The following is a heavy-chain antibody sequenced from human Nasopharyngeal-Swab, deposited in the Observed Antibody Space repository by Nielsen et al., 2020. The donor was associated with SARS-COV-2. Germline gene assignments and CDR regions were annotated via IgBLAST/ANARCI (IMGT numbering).Heavy chain of an antibody. CDR1: GFTFSSYS. V-gene: IGHV3-48*02. CDR3: ARDQRHSSGWYALYYYGMDV. J-gene: IGHJ6*02. Sequence: GESLKISCAASGFTFSSYSMNWVRQAPGKGLEWVSYISSSSSTIYYADSVKGRFTVSRDNAKDSLYLQMNSLRDEDTAVYYCARDQRHSSGWYALYYYGMDVWGQGTTVTVSS. CDR2: ISSSSSTI. D-gene: IGHD6-19*01.